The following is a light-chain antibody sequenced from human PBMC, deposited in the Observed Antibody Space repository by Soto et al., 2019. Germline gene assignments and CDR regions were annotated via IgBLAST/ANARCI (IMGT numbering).Light chain of an antibody. V-gene: IGLV1-44*01. CDR3: EAWDDSLYGAV. J-gene: IGLJ2*01. Sequence: QSVLTQPPSASGTPGQRVTISCSGSSSNIGANPINWYQQLPGTAPKLLIYNNDQRPSGVPDRFSASKSGTSASLSISGILSEDEADYYCEAWDDSLYGAVLGGGTQLTVL. CDR2: NND. CDR1: SSNIGANP.